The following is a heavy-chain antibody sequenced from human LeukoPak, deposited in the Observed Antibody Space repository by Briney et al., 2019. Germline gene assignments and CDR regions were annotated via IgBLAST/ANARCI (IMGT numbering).Heavy chain of an antibody. CDR3: ARLRGYSYGYGDY. CDR1: GFTFSSYS. D-gene: IGHD5-18*01. V-gene: IGHV3-48*04. J-gene: IGHJ4*02. CDR2: ISSSGNTI. Sequence: GGSLRLSCAASGFTFSSYSMNWVRQAPGKGLEWVSYISSSGNTIDYADSVKGRLTISRDNAKNALYLQMVSLRAEDTAVYSCARLRGYSYGYGDYWGQGTLVTVSS.